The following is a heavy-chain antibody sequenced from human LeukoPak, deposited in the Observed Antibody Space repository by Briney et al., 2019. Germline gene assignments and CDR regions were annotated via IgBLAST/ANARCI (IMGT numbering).Heavy chain of an antibody. CDR1: GGSISSGDYY. J-gene: IGHJ4*02. CDR3: ARRGGYDGSGHFDY. D-gene: IGHD3-22*01. CDR2: IYYSGSI. Sequence: SETLSLTCTVSGGSISSGDYYWSWIRQPPGKGLEWIGYIYYSGSIYYNTSLKSRITISVDTSKNQFSLKLSSVTAADTAVYYCARRGGYDGSGHFDYWGQGTLVTVSS. V-gene: IGHV4-30-4*01.